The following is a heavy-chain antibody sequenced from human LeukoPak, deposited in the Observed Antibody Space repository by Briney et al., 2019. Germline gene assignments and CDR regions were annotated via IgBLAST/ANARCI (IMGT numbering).Heavy chain of an antibody. CDR3: TTDRLYYYDTSGPDY. CDR2: IKSKTEGGTT. CDR1: GFTFSNAW. V-gene: IGHV3-15*01. D-gene: IGHD3-22*01. Sequence: PGGSLRLSCAASGFTFSNAWMNWVRQAPGKGLEWVGRIKSKTEGGTTDYAAPVKGRFTISRDDSKNTLYLQMNSLKTEDTAVYYCTTDRLYYYDTSGPDYWGQGTLVTVSS. J-gene: IGHJ4*02.